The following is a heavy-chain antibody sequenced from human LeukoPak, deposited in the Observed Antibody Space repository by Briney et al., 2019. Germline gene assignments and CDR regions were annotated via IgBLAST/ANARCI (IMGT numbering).Heavy chain of an antibody. CDR1: GFSFGGYW. Sequence: AGGSLRLSCAASGFSFGGYWMTWVRQAPGKGLEWVVNINQGGSDKYYVDSVRGRFTISRDNARNTLYLQMNSLRAEDTAVYYCARRDDYGDYTPMADYWGQGTLVTVSS. CDR3: ARRDDYGDYTPMADY. V-gene: IGHV3-7*05. D-gene: IGHD4-17*01. CDR2: INQGGSDK. J-gene: IGHJ4*02.